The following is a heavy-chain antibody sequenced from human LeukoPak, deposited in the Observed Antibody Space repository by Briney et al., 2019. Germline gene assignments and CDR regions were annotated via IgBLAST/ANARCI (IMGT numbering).Heavy chain of an antibody. CDR2: IDWDDDK. V-gene: IGHV2-70*01. J-gene: IGHJ4*02. CDR1: GFSLSTSGMC. CDR3: ARMLYGSGSYTFNY. D-gene: IGHD3-10*01. Sequence: SGPTLVNPTQTLTLTCTFSGFSLSTSGMCVSWIRQPPGKALEWLALIDWDDDKYYSTSLKTRLTISKDTSKNQVVLTMTNMDPVDTATYYCARMLYGSGSYTFNYWGQGTLVTVSS.